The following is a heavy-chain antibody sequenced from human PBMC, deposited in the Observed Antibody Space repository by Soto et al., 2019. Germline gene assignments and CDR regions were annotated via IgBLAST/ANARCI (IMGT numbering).Heavy chain of an antibody. CDR3: AKADGEQWLIPHLDN. Sequence: EVQLLESGGGVVQPGGSLRLSCEASGFNFKKFAMGWVRQAPGEGLEWVSGISCCGGSTSYADSVKGRFTLARDDSKNTLSLHLNSLRFEDTARYFCAKADGEQWLIPHLDNWGQGTLDTVS. D-gene: IGHD6-19*01. J-gene: IGHJ4*02. V-gene: IGHV3-23*01. CDR1: GFNFKKFA. CDR2: ISCCGGST.